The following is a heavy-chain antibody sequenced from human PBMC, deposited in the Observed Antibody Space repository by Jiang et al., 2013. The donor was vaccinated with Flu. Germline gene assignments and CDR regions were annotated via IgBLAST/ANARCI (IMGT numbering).Heavy chain of an antibody. J-gene: IGHJ6*02. CDR1: GFTFSRDT. CDR3: AREKPSKTYVHYYGMDV. Sequence: QLVESGGGLVEPGGSLRLSCAASGFTFSRDTMNWVRQAPGKGLEWVSSISRNSDYIYYADSLRGRFTVSRDNAKNSLYLQMDSLRPGDTAVYYCAREKPSKTYVHYYGMDVWGQGTTVTVSS. V-gene: IGHV3-21*01. D-gene: IGHD4-11*01. CDR2: ISRNSDYI.